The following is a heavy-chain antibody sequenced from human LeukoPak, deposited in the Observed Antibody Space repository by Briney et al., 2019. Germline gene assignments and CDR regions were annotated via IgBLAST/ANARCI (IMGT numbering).Heavy chain of an antibody. D-gene: IGHD3-10*01. CDR3: AKAYYGSGSYYLLDY. V-gene: IGHV3-30*18. Sequence: PGGSLRLSCAASGFTLSSYDMHWVRQAPGKGLEWVAVISYDGSNKYYADSVKGRFTISRDNSKNTLFLQMNSLRAEDTAVYYCAKAYYGSGSYYLLDYWGQGPLVTVSS. CDR1: GFTLSSYD. J-gene: IGHJ4*02. CDR2: ISYDGSNK.